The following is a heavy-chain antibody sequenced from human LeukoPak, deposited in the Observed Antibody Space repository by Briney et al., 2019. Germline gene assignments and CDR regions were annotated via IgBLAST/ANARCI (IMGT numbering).Heavy chain of an antibody. J-gene: IGHJ4*02. CDR3: ATLSTPPDY. CDR1: GYTLTELS. Sequence: ASVKVSCKVSGYTLTELSMHWVXQAPGKGLEWMGGFDPEDGETXXAQRFQGRVTMXXXTSTDAAYMELSSLRSEDTAVYYCATLSTPPDYWGQGTLVTVSS. V-gene: IGHV1-24*01. CDR2: FDPEDGET.